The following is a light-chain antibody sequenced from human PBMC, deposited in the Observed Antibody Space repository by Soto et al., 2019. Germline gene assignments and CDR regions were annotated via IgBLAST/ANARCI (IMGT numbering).Light chain of an antibody. CDR3: YSAADNNRGV. V-gene: IGLV3-27*01. Sequence: SYELTQPSSVSVSPGQTARITCSGDVLAKKYARWFQQKPGHAPVLVIYKDSERPSGIPERFSGSSSGTTVTLTISGAQVEDEADYYCYSAADNNRGVFGGGTKLTVL. J-gene: IGLJ3*02. CDR2: KDS. CDR1: VLAKKY.